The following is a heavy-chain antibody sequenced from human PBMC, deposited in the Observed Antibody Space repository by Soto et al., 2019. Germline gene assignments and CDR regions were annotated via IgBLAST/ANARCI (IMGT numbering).Heavy chain of an antibody. J-gene: IGHJ4*02. CDR2: MNPNSGNT. Sequence: GASVKVSCKDSVYTYTSNDSNWVRQATGQGLEWMGWMNPNSGNTGYAQKFQGRVTMTRNTSISTAYMELSSLRSEDTAVYYCARGRMGYWGQGTLVTVSS. D-gene: IGHD2-8*01. CDR3: ARGRMGY. V-gene: IGHV1-8*01. CDR1: VYTYTSND.